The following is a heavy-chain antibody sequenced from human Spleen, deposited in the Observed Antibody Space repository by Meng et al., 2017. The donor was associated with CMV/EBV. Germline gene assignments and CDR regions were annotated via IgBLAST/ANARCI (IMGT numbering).Heavy chain of an antibody. Sequence: GESLKISCAASGFTFSSYAMSWVRQAPGKGLEWVSYISSSSNTISYADSVKGRFTVSRDNAKNSLYLQMNSLRAEDTAVYYCARLRYYGMDVWGQGTTVTVSS. J-gene: IGHJ6*02. V-gene: IGHV3-48*04. CDR3: ARLRYYGMDV. CDR1: GFTFSSYA. CDR2: ISSSSNTI. D-gene: IGHD3-16*01.